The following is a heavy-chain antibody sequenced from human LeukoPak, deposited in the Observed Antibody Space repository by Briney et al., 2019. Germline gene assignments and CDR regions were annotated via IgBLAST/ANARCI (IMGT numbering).Heavy chain of an antibody. CDR3: ATVRWELLRKGYFDY. J-gene: IGHJ4*02. V-gene: IGHV1-24*01. CDR1: GYTLTELS. D-gene: IGHD1-26*01. Sequence: ASVKVSCKVSGYTLTELSMHWVRQAPGKGLEWMGGFDPEDGETIYAQKFQGRVTMTEDTSTDTAYMELSSLRSGDTAVYYCATVRWELLRKGYFDYWGQGTLVTVSS. CDR2: FDPEDGET.